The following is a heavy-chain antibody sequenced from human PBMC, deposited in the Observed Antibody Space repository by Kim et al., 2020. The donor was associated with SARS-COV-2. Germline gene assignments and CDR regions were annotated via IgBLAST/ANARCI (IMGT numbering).Heavy chain of an antibody. J-gene: IGHJ4*02. Sequence: GGSLRLSCAASGFTFSDYYMSWIRQAPGKGLEWVSYISGTSTNTNFADSVKGRFTISRDNTRNSLYLQMNSLRVDDTAVYYCVRAPRIGVAGAKDWGQGT. D-gene: IGHD6-19*01. CDR2: ISGTSTNT. CDR3: VRAPRIGVAGAKD. V-gene: IGHV3-11*05. CDR1: GFTFSDYY.